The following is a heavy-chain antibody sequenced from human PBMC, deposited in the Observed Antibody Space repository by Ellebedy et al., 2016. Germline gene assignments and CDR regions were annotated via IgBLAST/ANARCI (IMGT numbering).Heavy chain of an antibody. CDR2: INHSGST. CDR3: ARGQGAPDY. CDR1: GGSISSGGYY. J-gene: IGHJ4*02. D-gene: IGHD4/OR15-4a*01. Sequence: SETLSLXCTVSGGSISSGGYYWSWIRQPPGKGLEWIGEINHSGSTNYNPSLKSRVTISVDTSKNQFSLKLSSVTAADTAVYYCARGQGAPDYWGQGTLVTVSS. V-gene: IGHV4-61*08.